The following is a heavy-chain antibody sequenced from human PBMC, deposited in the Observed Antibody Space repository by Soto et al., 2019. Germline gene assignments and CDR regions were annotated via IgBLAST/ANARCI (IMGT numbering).Heavy chain of an antibody. CDR3: ARGYGGKGGFDY. CDR1: GGTFSSYA. D-gene: IGHD4-17*01. CDR2: IIPIFGTA. V-gene: IGHV1-69*01. Sequence: QVQLVQSGAEVKKPGSSVKVSCKASGGTFSSYAISWVRQAPGQGLEWMGGIIPIFGTANYAQKFQGRVXXXXXXXTSTAYMELSSLRSEDTAVYYCARGYGGKGGFDYWGQGTLVTVSS. J-gene: IGHJ4*02.